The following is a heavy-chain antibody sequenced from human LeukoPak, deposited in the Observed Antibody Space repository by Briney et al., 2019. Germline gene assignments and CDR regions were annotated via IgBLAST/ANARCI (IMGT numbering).Heavy chain of an antibody. Sequence: PGGSLRLSCAASGFAFSSYSMNWVRQAPGKGLEWVSYISSSSSTIYYADSVKGRFTISRDNAKNSLYLQANSLRAEDTAVYYCARDSSGWSFYYYGMDVWGQGTTVTVSS. CDR3: ARDSSGWSFYYYGMDV. D-gene: IGHD6-19*01. CDR1: GFAFSSYS. J-gene: IGHJ6*02. V-gene: IGHV3-48*01. CDR2: ISSSSSTI.